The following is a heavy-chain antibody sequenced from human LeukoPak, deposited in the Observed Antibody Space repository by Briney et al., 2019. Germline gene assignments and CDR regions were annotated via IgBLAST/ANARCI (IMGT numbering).Heavy chain of an antibody. CDR1: GGTFSSYA. CDR2: TIPIFGTA. V-gene: IGHV1-69*13. Sequence: SVKVSCKASGGTFSSYAISWVRQAPGQWLELMGGTIPIFGTANYAQKFQGRVTITADESTSTAYMELSSLRSEDTAVYYCARRDMRGDARRHYYYYGMDVWGQGTTVTVSS. CDR3: ARRDMRGDARRHYYYYGMDV. D-gene: IGHD4-17*01. J-gene: IGHJ6*02.